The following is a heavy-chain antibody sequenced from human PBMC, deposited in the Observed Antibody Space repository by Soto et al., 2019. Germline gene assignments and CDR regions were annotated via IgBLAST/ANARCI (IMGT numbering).Heavy chain of an antibody. Sequence: QPPGKGLEWIGYIYYSGSTYYNPSLKRRVTISVDTSKNQFSLKLSSVTAADTAVYYCARGGTWIQLWSSFDYWGQGTLVIVSS. J-gene: IGHJ4*02. V-gene: IGHV4-30-4*01. CDR2: IYYSGST. D-gene: IGHD5-18*01. CDR3: ARGGTWIQLWSSFDY.